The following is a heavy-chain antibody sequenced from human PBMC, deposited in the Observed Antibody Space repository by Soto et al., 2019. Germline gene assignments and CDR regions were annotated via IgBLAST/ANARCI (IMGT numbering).Heavy chain of an antibody. CDR2: ISYDGSNK. V-gene: IGHV3-30-3*01. D-gene: IGHD3-10*01. CDR1: GFTFSSYA. Sequence: QVQLVESGGGVLEPGRSRRLSSAASGFTFSSYAMQWVREAPGKGLEWVAVISYDGSNKHYADSVKGRFTISRDNSKNTQYLQMNSLRAEDTAVYYCARPDYGSGSYPDYWGQGTLVTVSS. J-gene: IGHJ4*02. CDR3: ARPDYGSGSYPDY.